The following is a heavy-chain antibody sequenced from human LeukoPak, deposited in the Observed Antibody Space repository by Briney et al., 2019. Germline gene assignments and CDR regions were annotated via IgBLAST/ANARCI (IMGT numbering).Heavy chain of an antibody. CDR1: GGTFSSYA. J-gene: IGHJ6*03. CDR3: ARDGSSGWGYYYMDV. CDR2: IIPIFGTA. D-gene: IGHD6-19*01. Sequence: ASVKVSCTASGGTFSSYAISWVRQAPGQGLEWMGGIIPIFGTANYAQKFQGRVTITADESTSTAYMELSSLRSEDTAVYYCARDGSSGWGYYYMDVWGKGTTVTISS. V-gene: IGHV1-69*13.